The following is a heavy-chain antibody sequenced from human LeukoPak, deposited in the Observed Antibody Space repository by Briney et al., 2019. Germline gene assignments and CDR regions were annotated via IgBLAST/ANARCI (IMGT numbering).Heavy chain of an antibody. Sequence: GGSLRLSCAASGFTFSSYWMSWVRQAPGKGLEWVANIKQDGSEKYYVDSVKGRFTISRDNAKNSLYLQMNCLRAEDTAVYYCAKVLKNWDDSPFDYWGQGTLVTVSS. CDR3: AKVLKNWDDSPFDY. V-gene: IGHV3-7*01. D-gene: IGHD1-1*01. J-gene: IGHJ4*02. CDR1: GFTFSSYW. CDR2: IKQDGSEK.